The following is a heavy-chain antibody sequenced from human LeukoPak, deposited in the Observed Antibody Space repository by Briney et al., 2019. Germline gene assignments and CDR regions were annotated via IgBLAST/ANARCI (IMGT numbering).Heavy chain of an antibody. CDR1: GFTVSSNY. CDR2: IYSGGST. V-gene: IGHV3-53*01. CDR3: AKLGGQWPYPGAFDI. J-gene: IGHJ3*02. Sequence: QSGGSLRLSCAASGFTVSSNYMSWVRQAPGKGLEWVSVIYSGGSTYYADSVKGRFTISRDNSKNTLYLQMNSLRAEDTAVYYCAKLGGQWPYPGAFDIWGQGTMVTVSS. D-gene: IGHD6-19*01.